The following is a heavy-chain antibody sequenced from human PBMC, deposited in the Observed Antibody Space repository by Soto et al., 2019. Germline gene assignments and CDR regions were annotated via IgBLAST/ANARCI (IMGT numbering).Heavy chain of an antibody. J-gene: IGHJ4*02. CDR2: ISYDGSNK. Sequence: QVQLVESGGGVVQPGRSLRLSCAASGFSFSSYGMQWVRQAPGKGLEWVAVISYDGSNKYYADSVKDRFTISRDNSKKTLYLKINSLRADDTALYSCVAGQYFFDSCGKGTLVTV. V-gene: IGHV3-30*03. D-gene: IGHD6-19*01. CDR1: GFSFSSYG. CDR3: VAGQYFFDS.